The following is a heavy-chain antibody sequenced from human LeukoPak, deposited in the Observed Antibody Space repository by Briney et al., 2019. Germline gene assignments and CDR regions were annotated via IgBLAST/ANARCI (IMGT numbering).Heavy chain of an antibody. V-gene: IGHV1-2*02. J-gene: IGHJ5*01. CDR1: GYNFIDYY. D-gene: IGHD3-22*01. CDR3: ARGVSSSWFSSWFDS. Sequence: ASVKVSCKTSGYNFIDYYINWVRPAPGQGLEWMAWMNPNTGGTKFAQRFQGRVTMTRDTSISTAYMELSRLTSDDTAVYYCARGVSSSWFSSWFDSWGQGTLVSVSS. CDR2: MNPNTGGT.